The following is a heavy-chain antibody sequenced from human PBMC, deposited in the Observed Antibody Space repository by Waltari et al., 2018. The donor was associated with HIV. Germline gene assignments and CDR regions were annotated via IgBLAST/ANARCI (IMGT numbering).Heavy chain of an antibody. CDR3: SRDQDYYDSSGYTSYAFDI. V-gene: IGHV4-38-2*02. CDR2: IYRSGTT. Sequence: QVLLQESGPRLVTSSETLSLTCPVSASSISRNYYWGWIRQAPGKGLEWIWSIYRSGTTYYNPSFKTRVTISVNSSKNQYSLKLSSLTAADTAVYYCSRDQDYYDSSGYTSYAFDIWGRGTMIIVSS. J-gene: IGHJ3*02. D-gene: IGHD3-22*01. CDR1: ASSISRNYY.